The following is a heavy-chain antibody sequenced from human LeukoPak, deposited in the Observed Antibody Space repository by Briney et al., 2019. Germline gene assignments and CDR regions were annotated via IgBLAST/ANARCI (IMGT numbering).Heavy chain of an antibody. CDR2: INSDGSIT. V-gene: IGHV3-74*01. CDR3: ARDAVDTANAV. Sequence: GGSLRLSCAASGCTFTTYWMHWVRQAPGKGLVWVSHINSDGSITSYAGSVKGRFTISRDNAKNTLYLQMNSLRAEDTAVYYCARDAVDTANAVWGQGTTVTVSS. D-gene: IGHD5-18*01. CDR1: GCTFTTYW. J-gene: IGHJ6*02.